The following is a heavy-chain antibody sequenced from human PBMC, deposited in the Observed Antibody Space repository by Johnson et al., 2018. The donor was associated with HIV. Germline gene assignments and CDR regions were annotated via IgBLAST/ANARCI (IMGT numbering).Heavy chain of an antibody. Sequence: VLLVESGGGLVQPGGSLRLSCAASGFTVSSNYMSWVRQAPGMGLQWVAGIYSGGGTQYADSVKGRFAISRDNSKNTLYLQMNSLRAEDTAVYYCARERIAAAGLDAFDIWGQGTMVTVSS. CDR2: IYSGGGT. D-gene: IGHD6-13*01. CDR3: ARERIAAAGLDAFDI. J-gene: IGHJ3*02. V-gene: IGHV3-66*01. CDR1: GFTVSSNY.